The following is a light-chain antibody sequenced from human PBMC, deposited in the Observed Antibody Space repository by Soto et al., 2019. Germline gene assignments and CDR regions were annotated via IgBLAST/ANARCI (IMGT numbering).Light chain of an antibody. J-gene: IGLJ1*01. CDR3: SSYTSSSTYV. CDR1: SSDVGGYHY. Sequence: QSALTQPDSVSGSPGQSITISCTGTSSDVGGYHYVSWYQHHPGKAPKLMLYEVSSRPSGVSNRFSGSKSGNTASLTISGLQTEDEADYYCSSYTSSSTYVFGTGTKVTVL. V-gene: IGLV2-14*01. CDR2: EVS.